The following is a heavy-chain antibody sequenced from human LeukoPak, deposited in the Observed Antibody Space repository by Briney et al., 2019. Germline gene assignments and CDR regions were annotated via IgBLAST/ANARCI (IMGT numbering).Heavy chain of an antibody. CDR1: ALTLITYD. CDR2: ISSAGDT. Sequence: QPGGSLTLSRAPSALTLITYDMRGVRQAAGKGREWVGSISSAGDTYYPGSVTGRVTISIDDARNYLYLQMNRLGAGDTAVYYCARVPRQSYYYDHWGQGTLVTVSS. CDR3: ARVPRQSYYYDH. J-gene: IGHJ4*02. V-gene: IGHV3-13*01.